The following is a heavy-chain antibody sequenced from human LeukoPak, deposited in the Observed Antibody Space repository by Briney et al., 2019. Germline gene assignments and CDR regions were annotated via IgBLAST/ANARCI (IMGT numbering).Heavy chain of an antibody. CDR1: GFTFSSYS. Sequence: GGSLRLSCEASGFTFSSYSMNWVRQAPGKGLEWVANIKEDGSEKYYVDSVKGRFTISRDNAKNSLYLQMNSLRAEDTAVYYCARDEYNWNVDAFDIWGQGTVVTVSS. V-gene: IGHV3-7*01. CDR3: ARDEYNWNVDAFDI. J-gene: IGHJ3*02. D-gene: IGHD1-20*01. CDR2: IKEDGSEK.